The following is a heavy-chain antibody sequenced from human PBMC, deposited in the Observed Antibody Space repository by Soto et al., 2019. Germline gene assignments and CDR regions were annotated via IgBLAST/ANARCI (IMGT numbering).Heavy chain of an antibody. V-gene: IGHV3-30-3*01. J-gene: IGHJ3*02. Sequence: QVQLVESGGGVVQPGRSLRLSCAASGFTFSSYAMYWVRQAPGKGLEWVAVISYDGSNKHFADYVKGRFTISRDNSKNTLYLQMNSLRAEDTAVYYCARDKREPYGGNSGGAFDIWGQGTMVTVSS. D-gene: IGHD2-21*02. CDR3: ARDKREPYGGNSGGAFDI. CDR2: ISYDGSNK. CDR1: GFTFSSYA.